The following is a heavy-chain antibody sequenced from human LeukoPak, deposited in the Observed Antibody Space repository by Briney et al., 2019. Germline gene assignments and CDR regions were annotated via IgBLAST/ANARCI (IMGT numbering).Heavy chain of an antibody. CDR2: INSDGSTT. CDR1: GFTFSTYW. D-gene: IGHD3-10*01. J-gene: IGHJ6*02. CDR3: AKDLISMVRGSPMDV. V-gene: IGHV3-74*01. Sequence: GGSLRLSCAASGFTFSTYWMHWVRRAPGKGLVWVSRINSDGSTTTYADSVKGRFTISRDNAKNTLYLQMNSLRAEDTAVYYCAKDLISMVRGSPMDVWGQGTTVTVSS.